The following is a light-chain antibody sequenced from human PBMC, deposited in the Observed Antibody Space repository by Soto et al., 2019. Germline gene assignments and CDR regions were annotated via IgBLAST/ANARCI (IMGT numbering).Light chain of an antibody. CDR2: DAS. Sequence: EIVLTQSPATLSLSPRERATHSCRASQSVSSYLAWYQQKPGQAPRLLIYDASNRATGIPARFSGSGSGTDFTLTISSLEPDDFAVYYCQQRSNWPPEVTFGQGTRLEIK. CDR3: QQRSNWPPEVT. CDR1: QSVSSY. V-gene: IGKV3-11*01. J-gene: IGKJ5*01.